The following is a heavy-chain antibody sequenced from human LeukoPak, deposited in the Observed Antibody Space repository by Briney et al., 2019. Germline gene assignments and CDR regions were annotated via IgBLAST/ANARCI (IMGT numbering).Heavy chain of an antibody. CDR2: ISSSSSYI. Sequence: PGGSLRLSCAASGFTFSSYSMNWVRQAPGKGLEWVSSISSSSSYIYYADSVKGRFTISRDNAKNSLYLQMNSLRAEDKAVYYCAREGWRGYCSGGSCYYFDYWGQGTLVTVSS. CDR1: GFTFSSYS. J-gene: IGHJ4*02. V-gene: IGHV3-21*01. D-gene: IGHD2-15*01. CDR3: AREGWRGYCSGGSCYYFDY.